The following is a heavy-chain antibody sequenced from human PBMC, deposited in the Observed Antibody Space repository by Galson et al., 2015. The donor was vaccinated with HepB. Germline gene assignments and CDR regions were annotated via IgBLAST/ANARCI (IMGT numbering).Heavy chain of an antibody. D-gene: IGHD6-13*01. CDR2: IGSKANSYAT. CDR1: GFTFSGSA. V-gene: IGHV3-73*01. CDR3: TRMGDLSGYSSL. J-gene: IGHJ4*02. Sequence: SLRLPCAASGFTFSGSAIHWVRQASGRGLEWIGRIGSKANSYATAYVASVRGRFTISRDDSKNTAFLQLNSLKTDDTAVYYCTRMGDLSGYSSLWGQGTLVTVSS.